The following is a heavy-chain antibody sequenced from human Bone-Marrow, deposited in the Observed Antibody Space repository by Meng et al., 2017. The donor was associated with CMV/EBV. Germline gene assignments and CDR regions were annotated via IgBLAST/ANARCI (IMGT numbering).Heavy chain of an antibody. CDR2: IYYSGST. V-gene: IGHV4-39*01. CDR1: GGSISSSSYY. J-gene: IGHJ6*02. CDR3: ASPGPNWLNYYYGMDV. Sequence: SETLSLTCTVSGGSISSSSYYWGWTRQPPGKGLEWIGSIYYSGSTYYNPSLKSRVTTSVDTSRNQFSLKLSSVTAADTAVYYCASPGPNWLNYYYGMDVWGQGTTVPVSS. D-gene: IGHD1-1*01.